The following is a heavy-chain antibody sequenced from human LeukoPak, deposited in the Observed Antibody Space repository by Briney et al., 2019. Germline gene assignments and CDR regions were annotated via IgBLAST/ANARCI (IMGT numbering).Heavy chain of an antibody. Sequence: GGSLRLSCAACGFTFSSYSMNWVRQAPGKGLEWVSSISSSSSYIYYADSVKGRFTISRDNAKNSLYLQMNSLRAEDTAVYYCAREVAYCGGDCPTDAFDIWGQGTMVTVSS. CDR2: ISSSSSYI. V-gene: IGHV3-21*01. CDR1: GFTFSSYS. D-gene: IGHD2-21*02. CDR3: AREVAYCGGDCPTDAFDI. J-gene: IGHJ3*02.